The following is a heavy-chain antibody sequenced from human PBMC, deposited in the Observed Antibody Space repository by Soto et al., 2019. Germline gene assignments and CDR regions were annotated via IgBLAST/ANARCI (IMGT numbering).Heavy chain of an antibody. CDR3: EKEWEVRGISQ. D-gene: IGHD1-26*01. V-gene: IGHV3-23*01. CDR2: ISTSGGNR. J-gene: IGHJ4*02. Sequence: GGSLRLSCAASGFSYTNYAMTWVRQTPGKGLEWVSTISTSGGNRYYADSVKGRFTISRDNSENTVYLQMNSLRVDGTAIYYLEKEWEVRGISQWARGTGLPVSA. CDR1: GFSYTNYA.